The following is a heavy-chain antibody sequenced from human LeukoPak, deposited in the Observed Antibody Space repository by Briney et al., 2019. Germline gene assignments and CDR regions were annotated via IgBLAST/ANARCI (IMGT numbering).Heavy chain of an antibody. Sequence: SQTLSLTCSVSGGSISSGSYYWRSIRQPAGKGLDWIGRIYTSGSTNYNPSLKSRVTISVDTSKNQFSLKLSSVTAADTAVYYCARARGDRGYAFDIWGQGTMVTVSS. J-gene: IGHJ3*02. CDR1: GGSISSGSYY. V-gene: IGHV4-61*02. CDR3: ARARGDRGYAFDI. D-gene: IGHD5-12*01. CDR2: IYTSGST.